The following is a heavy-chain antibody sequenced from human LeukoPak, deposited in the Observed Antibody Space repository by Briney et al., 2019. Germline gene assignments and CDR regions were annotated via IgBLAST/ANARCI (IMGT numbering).Heavy chain of an antibody. CDR2: ISWDSASV. V-gene: IGHV3-9*01. J-gene: IGHJ4*02. CDR3: TKDRYCTTTTCPLDY. CDR1: GFTFDEYT. D-gene: IGHD2-2*01. Sequence: PGGSLRLSCAGSGFTFDEYTIHWVRQVPGKGLEWVSVISWDSASVAYADSVKGRFTISRDNAKNSLYLQMNSLRTEDTALYYCTKDRYCTTTTCPLDYWGQGTLVTVSS.